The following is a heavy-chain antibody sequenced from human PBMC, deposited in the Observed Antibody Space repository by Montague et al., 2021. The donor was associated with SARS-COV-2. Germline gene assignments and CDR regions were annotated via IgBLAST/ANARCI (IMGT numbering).Heavy chain of an antibody. CDR3: ARGLTDISMLVVVLLGASQYFDS. CDR1: GGSFSGYF. J-gene: IGHJ4*03. CDR2: INHSGNT. Sequence: SETLSLTCAVYGGSFSGYFWTWTRQPPGQGLEWIGEINHSGNTNYNPSLKSRVTISRDTSKSQFSLKLSSVTAADTAVYYCARGLTDISMLVVVLLGASQYFDSWGQGTLVTVSS. V-gene: IGHV4-34*01. D-gene: IGHD3-22*01.